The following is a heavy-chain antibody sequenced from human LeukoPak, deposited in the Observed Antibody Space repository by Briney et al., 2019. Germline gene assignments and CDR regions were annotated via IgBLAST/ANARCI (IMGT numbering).Heavy chain of an antibody. J-gene: IGHJ4*02. Sequence: GGSLRLSCAASGFTVSSYAMHWVRQPIGKGLEWVSALGIAGDTSYPGSVKGRFTISRENAKNSLYLQMNSLRAEDTAMYYCARQKQSHGNFDYWGQGTLVTVSS. CDR3: ARQKQSHGNFDY. D-gene: IGHD1-26*01. V-gene: IGHV3-13*01. CDR2: LGIAGDT. CDR1: GFTVSSYA.